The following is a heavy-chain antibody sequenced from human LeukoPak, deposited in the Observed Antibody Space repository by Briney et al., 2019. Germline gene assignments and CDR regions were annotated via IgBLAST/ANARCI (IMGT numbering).Heavy chain of an antibody. CDR1: GFTFSSYS. Sequence: GGSLRLSCAASGFTFSSYSMNWVRQAPGKGPEWVSYISSSSSTIYYADSVKGRFTISRDNAKNSLYLQMNSLRDEDTAVYYCARGRDDGYNSHYYYGMDVWGQGTTVTVSS. J-gene: IGHJ6*02. CDR3: ARGRDDGYNSHYYYGMDV. CDR2: ISSSSSTI. V-gene: IGHV3-48*02. D-gene: IGHD5-24*01.